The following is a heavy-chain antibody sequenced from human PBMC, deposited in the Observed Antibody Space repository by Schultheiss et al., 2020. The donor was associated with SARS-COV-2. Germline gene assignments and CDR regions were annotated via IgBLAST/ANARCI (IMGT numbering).Heavy chain of an antibody. CDR3: ARGPAARPFDY. D-gene: IGHD6-6*01. CDR2: ISSSCSYI. V-gene: IGHV3-21*01. Sequence: GGSLRLSCAASGFTFSSYAMHWVRQAPGKGLEWVSSISSSCSYIYYADSVKGRFTISRDNAKNSLYLQMNSLRAEDTAVYYCARGPAARPFDYWGQGTLVTVSS. J-gene: IGHJ4*02. CDR1: GFTFSSYA.